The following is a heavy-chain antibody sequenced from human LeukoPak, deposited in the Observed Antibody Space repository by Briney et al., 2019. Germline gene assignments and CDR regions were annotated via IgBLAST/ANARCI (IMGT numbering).Heavy chain of an antibody. CDR3: AKTIVGRDGYNLVYYYYGMDV. V-gene: IGHV3-43*02. D-gene: IGHD5-24*01. CDR2: ISGDGGST. Sequence: PGGSLRLSCAASGFTFSSYRMNWVRQAPGKGLEWVSLISGDGGSTYYADSVKGRFTISRDNSKNSLYLQMNSLRTEDTALYYCAKTIVGRDGYNLVYYYYGMDVWGQGTTVTVSS. J-gene: IGHJ6*02. CDR1: GFTFSSYR.